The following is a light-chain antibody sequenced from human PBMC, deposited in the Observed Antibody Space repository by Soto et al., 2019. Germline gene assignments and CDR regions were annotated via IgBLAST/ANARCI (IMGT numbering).Light chain of an antibody. CDR2: DVT. CDR1: SSDVGGYNY. J-gene: IGLJ1*01. Sequence: QSALTRPPSASGSPGQSVTISCTGTSSDVGGYNYVSWYQQHPGKAPKLMIYDVTKRPSGVPDRFSGSKSGNTASLTVSGLLAEDEADYYCSSYAGTHIVFXTGTKVTVL. CDR3: SSYAGTHIV. V-gene: IGLV2-8*01.